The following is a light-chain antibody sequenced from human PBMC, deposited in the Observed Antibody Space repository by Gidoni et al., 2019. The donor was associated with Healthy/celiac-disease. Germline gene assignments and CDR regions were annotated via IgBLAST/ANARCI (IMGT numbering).Light chain of an antibody. CDR2: WAS. Sequence: DIVMIQSPDSLAVSLGARATINCKSSQSVLYSSNTKNYLAWYQQKPGQPPKLLIYWASTRESGVPDRFSGSGSGTDFTLTISSLQAEDVAVYYCQQYYSTPPTFGQGTKVEIK. V-gene: IGKV4-1*01. J-gene: IGKJ1*01. CDR1: QSVLYSSNTKNY. CDR3: QQYYSTPPT.